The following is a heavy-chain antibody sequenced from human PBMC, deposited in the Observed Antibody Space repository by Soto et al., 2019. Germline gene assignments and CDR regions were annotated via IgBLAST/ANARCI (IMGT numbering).Heavy chain of an antibody. CDR3: ARDEEQWLVVGAGTALDF. J-gene: IGHJ4*02. CDR2: IWYDGSNT. CDR1: GFTFNNYG. D-gene: IGHD6-19*01. V-gene: IGHV3-33*01. Sequence: GGSLRLSCVASGFTFNNYGMHWVRQAPGKGLEWVAVIWYDGSNTFYADSVKGRFTTSRDNSKNTLYLQMNSLRVDDTAVYYCARDEEQWLVVGAGTALDFWGQGTLVTVSS.